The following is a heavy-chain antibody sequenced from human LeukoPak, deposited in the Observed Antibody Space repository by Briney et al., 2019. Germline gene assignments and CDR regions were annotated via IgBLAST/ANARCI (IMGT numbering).Heavy chain of an antibody. Sequence: GGTLRLSCAASGFTFSSYAMSWVRQAPGKGLEWVSAISGSGGSTYYADSVKGRFTISRDNSKNTLYLQMNSLRAEDTAVYYCAKDHTVTTKKDYWGQGTLVTVSS. CDR1: GFTFSSYA. V-gene: IGHV3-23*01. CDR2: ISGSGGST. J-gene: IGHJ4*02. D-gene: IGHD4-17*01. CDR3: AKDHTVTTKKDY.